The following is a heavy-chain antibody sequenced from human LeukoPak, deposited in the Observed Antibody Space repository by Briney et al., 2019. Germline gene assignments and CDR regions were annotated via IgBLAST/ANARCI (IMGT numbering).Heavy chain of an antibody. V-gene: IGHV3-15*07. J-gene: IGHJ4*02. Sequence: PGGSLRLSCAASGFTFSNAGMNWVRRAPGKGLEWVGRIKSKSDGGTTDYAAPGRGRFSISREDSKTTLYLQMSSLKTEDTAVYYCTTGHWGPYWGQGTQVTVPP. CDR1: GFTFSNAG. CDR2: IKSKSDGGTT. D-gene: IGHD7-27*01. CDR3: TTGHWGPY.